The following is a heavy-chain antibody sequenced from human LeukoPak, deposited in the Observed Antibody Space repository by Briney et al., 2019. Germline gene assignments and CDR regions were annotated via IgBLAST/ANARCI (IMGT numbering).Heavy chain of an antibody. V-gene: IGHV1-46*01. J-gene: IGHJ3*02. CDR1: GYTFTSYY. Sequence: GASVKVSCKASGYTFTSYYMHWVRQAPGQGLEWMGLINPSGSSTSYAQKFQGRLSLTRDMSTSTDYMELSSLRSEDTAVYYCARASPGMRKSLAFDIWGQGTMVTVSS. CDR3: ARASPGMRKSLAFDI. CDR2: INPSGSST.